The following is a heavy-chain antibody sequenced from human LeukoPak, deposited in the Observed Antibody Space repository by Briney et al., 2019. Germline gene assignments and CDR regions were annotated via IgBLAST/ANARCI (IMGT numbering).Heavy chain of an antibody. CDR1: GFTFSSYW. J-gene: IGHJ4*02. V-gene: IGHV3-7*01. CDR2: IKQDGSEK. Sequence: GGSLRLSCAASGFTFSSYWMSWVRQAPGKGLEWVASIKQDGSEKYYVDSVKGRFTISRDNAKNSLYLQMNSLRAEDTAVYYCAVSYYYDSSGYQWGQGTLVTVSS. CDR3: AVSYYYDSSGYQ. D-gene: IGHD3-22*01.